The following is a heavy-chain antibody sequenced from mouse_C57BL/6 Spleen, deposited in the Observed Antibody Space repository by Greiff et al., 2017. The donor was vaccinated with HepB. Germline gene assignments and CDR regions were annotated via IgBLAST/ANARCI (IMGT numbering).Heavy chain of an antibody. J-gene: IGHJ4*01. Sequence: QVQLQQSGAELVMPGASVKLSCKASGYTFTSYWMHWVKQRPGQGLEWIGEIDPSDSYTNYNQKFKGKSTLTVDKSSSTAYMQLSSLTSEDSAVYYCARRRTGDAMDYWGQGTSVTVSS. CDR1: GYTFTSYW. CDR2: IDPSDSYT. D-gene: IGHD4-1*01. V-gene: IGHV1-69*01. CDR3: ARRRTGDAMDY.